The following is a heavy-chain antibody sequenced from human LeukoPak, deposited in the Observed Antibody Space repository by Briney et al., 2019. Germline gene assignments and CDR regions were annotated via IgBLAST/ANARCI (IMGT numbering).Heavy chain of an antibody. CDR1: AFTFRSYG. V-gene: IGHV3-48*04. D-gene: IGHD3-10*02. CDR3: AELGITMIGGV. J-gene: IGHJ6*04. CDR2: ISGSGNTI. Sequence: GGSLRLSCAASAFTFRSYGMHWVRQAPGKGLEWVSYISGSGNTIYYADSVKGRFTISRDNAKNSLYLQMNSLRAEDTAVYYCAELGITMIGGVWGKGTTVTISS.